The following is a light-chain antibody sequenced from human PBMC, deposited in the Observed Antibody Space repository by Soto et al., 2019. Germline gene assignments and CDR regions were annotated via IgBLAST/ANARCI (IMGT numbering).Light chain of an antibody. J-gene: IGKJ4*01. Sequence: IQLTQSPSSLSASVGDRVTITCRASQGIGSYLAWYQQKPGEAPKLLIFDASTLQSGVPSRFSGSGSGIDFTLTISSLQAEDFATYYCQQLSTYPSTFGGGTKVEIK. CDR1: QGIGSY. CDR2: DAS. V-gene: IGKV1-9*01. CDR3: QQLSTYPST.